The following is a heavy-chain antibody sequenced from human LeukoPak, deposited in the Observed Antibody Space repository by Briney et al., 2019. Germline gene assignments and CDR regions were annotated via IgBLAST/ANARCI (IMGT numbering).Heavy chain of an antibody. CDR3: ARTYDSTAYHF. V-gene: IGHV4-59*08. CDR2: IYHSGLT. Sequence: SETLSLTCSVSGGSVTSYYWNWIRQTPDKGLEWIAYIYHSGLTRYNPSLKSRVTISMDTSKNQISLKVSSVTAADTGFYYCARTYDSTAYHFWGHGTQVTVSS. J-gene: IGHJ4*01. CDR1: GGSVTSYY. D-gene: IGHD3-22*01.